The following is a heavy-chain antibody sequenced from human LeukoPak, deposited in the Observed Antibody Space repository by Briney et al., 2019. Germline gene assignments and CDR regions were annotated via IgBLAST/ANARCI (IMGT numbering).Heavy chain of an antibody. CDR2: INHSGST. J-gene: IGHJ6*03. CDR3: ASRIVGATGYYYYYYMDV. Sequence: PSETLSLTCAVYGGSFSGYYWSWIRQPPRKGLEWIGEINHSGSTNYNPSLKSRVTISVDTSKNQFSLKLSSVTAADTAVYYCASRIVGATGYYYYYYMDVWGKGTTVTVSS. V-gene: IGHV4-34*01. D-gene: IGHD1-26*01. CDR1: GGSFSGYY.